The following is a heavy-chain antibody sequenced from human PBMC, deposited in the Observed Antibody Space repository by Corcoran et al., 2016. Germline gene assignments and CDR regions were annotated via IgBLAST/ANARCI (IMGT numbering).Heavy chain of an antibody. J-gene: IGHJ4*01. CDR2: IIPVLGTT. D-gene: IGHD5-18*01. CDR1: GDTFTSYS. CDR3: AIFHGYG. V-gene: IGHV1-69*06. Sequence: QVQLVQSGAEVKKPGSSVKVSCKASGDTFTSYSVNWVRQAPGQGLEWLGGIIPVLGTTDYAQKFQDRLTITADKSTSTAHMELSSLTSGDTAFYYCAIFHGYGGGQGTLVTVSS.